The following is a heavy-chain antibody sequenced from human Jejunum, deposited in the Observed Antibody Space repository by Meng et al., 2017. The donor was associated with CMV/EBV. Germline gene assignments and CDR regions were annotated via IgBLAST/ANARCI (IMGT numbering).Heavy chain of an antibody. CDR3: ATYSGPRVYWYLDL. CDR2: ISYIEST. Sequence: SGGSISSGEHYCSWIRQTPGQGLEWIGYISYIESTYYNPSLESRVTISLDTSKNQFSLKLTSVTAADTAVYYCATYSGPRVYWYLDLWGRGTLVTVSS. CDR1: GGSISSGEHY. D-gene: IGHD5-12*01. V-gene: IGHV4-30-4*01. J-gene: IGHJ2*01.